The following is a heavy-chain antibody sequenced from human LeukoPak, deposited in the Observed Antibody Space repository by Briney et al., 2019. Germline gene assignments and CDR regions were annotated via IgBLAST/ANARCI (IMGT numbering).Heavy chain of an antibody. Sequence: SVKVSCKASGGTFSSYAISWVRQAPGQGLEWMGGIIPVFGTANYAQKFQGRVTITADESTSTAYLELSSLRSEDTAVYYCARDRVVGLGIDNAFDIWGHGTMVTVSS. V-gene: IGHV1-69*13. J-gene: IGHJ3*02. CDR2: IIPVFGTA. CDR3: ARDRVVGLGIDNAFDI. D-gene: IGHD2-15*01. CDR1: GGTFSSYA.